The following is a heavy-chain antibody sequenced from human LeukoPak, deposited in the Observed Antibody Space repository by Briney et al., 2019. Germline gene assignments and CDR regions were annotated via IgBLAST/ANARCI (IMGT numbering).Heavy chain of an antibody. CDR2: IYTSGST. CDR3: ARQVAGTNYFDY. D-gene: IGHD6-19*01. CDR1: GGSISSGSYY. Sequence: SETLSLTCTVSGGSISSGSYYWSWIRQPAGKGLEWIGRIYTSGSTNYNPSLKSRVTISVDTSKNQFSLKLSSVTAADTAVYYCARQVAGTNYFDYWGQGTLVTVSS. J-gene: IGHJ4*02. V-gene: IGHV4-61*02.